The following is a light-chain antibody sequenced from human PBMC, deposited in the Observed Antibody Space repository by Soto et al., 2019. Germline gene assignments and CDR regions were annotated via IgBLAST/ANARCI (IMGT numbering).Light chain of an antibody. V-gene: IGKV3-15*01. J-gene: IGKJ5*01. CDR3: HQYDNWPPIT. CDR1: QTISRG. CDR2: DSS. Sequence: EIVMTQSPATLSVSPGERATLSCRASQTISRGLAWYQQKPGQAPSLLIYDSSTRATGIPARFSGSGSGTEFTLTISSLQSEDFAVYYCHQYDNWPPITFGQGTRLEIK.